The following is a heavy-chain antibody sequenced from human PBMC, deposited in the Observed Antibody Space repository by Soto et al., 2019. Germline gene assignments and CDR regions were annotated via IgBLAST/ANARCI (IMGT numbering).Heavy chain of an antibody. CDR3: VRATHWPAFAY. V-gene: IGHV3-64D*06. CDR1: GFTFSSYA. J-gene: IGHJ4*02. D-gene: IGHD1-1*01. Sequence: GGSLRLSCSASGFTFSSYAMHWVRQAPGKGLEYVSAISSNGGSTYYADSVKGRFTISRDNSKNTLYLQMSSLRAEDTAVYYCVRATHWPAFAYWGQGTLVPVSS. CDR2: ISSNGGST.